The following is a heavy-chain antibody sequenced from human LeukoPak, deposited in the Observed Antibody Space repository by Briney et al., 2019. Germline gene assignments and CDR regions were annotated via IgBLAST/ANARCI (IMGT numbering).Heavy chain of an antibody. CDR1: GFTFSIYV. CDR3: AKEGYRYGYAIDY. D-gene: IGHD5-18*01. J-gene: IGHJ4*02. V-gene: IGHV3-23*01. CDR2: ISCSGRTT. Sequence: QPGGSLRLSCAASGFTFSIYVMSWVRQAPGKGLEWVSDISCSGRTTYYADSVKGRFTISRDNSKNTLYLQMNSLRAEDTAVYYCAKEGYRYGYAIDYWGQGTLVTVSS.